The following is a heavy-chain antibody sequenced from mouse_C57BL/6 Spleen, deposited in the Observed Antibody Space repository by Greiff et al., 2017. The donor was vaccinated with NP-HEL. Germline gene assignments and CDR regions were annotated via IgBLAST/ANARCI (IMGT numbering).Heavy chain of an antibody. CDR3: ARQLRLRDYFDY. D-gene: IGHD3-2*02. CDR2: IDPSDSET. CDR1: GYTFTSYW. V-gene: IGHV1-52*01. J-gene: IGHJ2*01. Sequence: QVQLQQPGAELVRPGSSVKLSCKAYGYTFTSYWMHWVKQRPIQGLEWIGNIDPSDSETHYNQKFKDKATLTVDKSSSTAYMQLSSLTSEDSAVYYCARQLRLRDYFDYWGQGTTLTVSS.